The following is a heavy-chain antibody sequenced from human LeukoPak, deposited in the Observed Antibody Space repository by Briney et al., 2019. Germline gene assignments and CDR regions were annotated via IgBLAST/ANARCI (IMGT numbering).Heavy chain of an antibody. J-gene: IGHJ4*02. V-gene: IGHV3-53*01. CDR1: GVTVSSNY. Sequence: GGSLRLSCAASGVTVSSNYMTWVRQAPGKGLEWVSVIHSGGSTYYADSVKGRFTISRDNSKNTLYLQMNSLRAEDTAVYYCARDRGPYYYGSGSSEPYYFDYWGQGTLVTVSS. CDR2: IHSGGST. D-gene: IGHD3-10*01. CDR3: ARDRGPYYYGSGSSEPYYFDY.